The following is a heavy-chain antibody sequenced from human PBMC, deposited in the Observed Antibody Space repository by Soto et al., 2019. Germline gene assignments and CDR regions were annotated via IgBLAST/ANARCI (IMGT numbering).Heavy chain of an antibody. J-gene: IGHJ6*02. V-gene: IGHV5-51*01. CDR2: IYPGDSDT. D-gene: IGHD3-3*01. CDR3: ARHYSDFWSGYYPVGPPEYYYYYGMDV. CDR1: GYSFTSYW. Sequence: GESLKISCKGSGYSFTSYWIGWVRQMPGKGLEWMGIIYPGDSDTRYSPSFQGQVTISADKSISTAYLQWSSLKASDTAVYYCARHYSDFWSGYYPVGPPEYYYYYGMDVWGQGTTVTVSS.